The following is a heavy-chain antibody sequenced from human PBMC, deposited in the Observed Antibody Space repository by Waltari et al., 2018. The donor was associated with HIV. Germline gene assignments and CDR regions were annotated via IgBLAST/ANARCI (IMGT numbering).Heavy chain of an antibody. CDR3: ARGDDVSLTHLPPGFRLEF. CDR1: GDRFSNYF. J-gene: IGHJ4*02. V-gene: IGHV1-2*06. CDR2: NNPDPGDT. Sequence: QTLLVQSESEVRAPGASVVLSCKASGDRFSNYFIYWLRQAPGQGLDWMGRNNPDPGDTTYSQTFRTRITMTRDTSSASTYMEMTRLTAADTATYFGARGDDVSLTHLPPGFRLEFWGKGSLVSVAS. D-gene: IGHD3-16*01.